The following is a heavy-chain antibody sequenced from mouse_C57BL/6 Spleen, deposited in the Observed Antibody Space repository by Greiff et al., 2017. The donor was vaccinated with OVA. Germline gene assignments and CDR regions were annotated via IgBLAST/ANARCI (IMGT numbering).Heavy chain of an antibody. CDR2: IRLKSDNYAT. J-gene: IGHJ1*03. D-gene: IGHD1-1*01. CDR1: GFTFSNYW. CDR3: TGGPYYGSSYGYFDV. Sequence: EVQRVESGGGLVQPGGSMKLSCVASGFTFSNYWMNWVRQSPEKGLEWVAQIRLKSDNYATHYAESVKGRFTISRDDSKSSVYLQMNNLRAEDTGIYYCTGGPYYGSSYGYFDVWGTGTTVTVSS. V-gene: IGHV6-3*01.